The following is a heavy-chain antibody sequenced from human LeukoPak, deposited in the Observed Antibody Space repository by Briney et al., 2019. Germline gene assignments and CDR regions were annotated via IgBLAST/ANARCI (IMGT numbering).Heavy chain of an antibody. CDR2: ISGSGGST. CDR1: GFTFSSYA. Sequence: GGSLRLSCAAPGFTFSSYAMSWVRQAPGKGLEWVSAISGSGGSTYYADSVKGRFTISRDNSKNTLYLQMNSLRAEDTAVYYCAKDRPNYYGTNGHYYRRDGDCWGQGTLVTVSS. CDR3: AKDRPNYYGTNGHYYRRDGDC. V-gene: IGHV3-23*01. D-gene: IGHD3-22*01. J-gene: IGHJ4*02.